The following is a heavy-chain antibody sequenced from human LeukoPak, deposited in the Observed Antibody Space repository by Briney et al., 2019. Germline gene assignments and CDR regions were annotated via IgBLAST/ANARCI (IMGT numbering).Heavy chain of an antibody. D-gene: IGHD6-19*01. CDR3: ATRAGASVAGTNWFFDL. CDR1: GFTFSDYG. V-gene: IGHV3-20*04. Sequence: GGSLRLSCAASGFTFSDYGMSWVRQAPGKGLEWVSGMNWNGAITGEADSVKGRFTISRDNAKYSLFLQMDSLRAEDTALYYCATRAGASVAGTNWFFDLWGRGTLVTVSS. J-gene: IGHJ2*01. CDR2: MNWNGAIT.